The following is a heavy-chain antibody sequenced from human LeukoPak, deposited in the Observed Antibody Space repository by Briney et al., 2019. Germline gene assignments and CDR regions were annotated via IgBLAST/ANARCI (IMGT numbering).Heavy chain of an antibody. D-gene: IGHD2-15*01. V-gene: IGHV3-23*01. CDR1: GFTFRSYA. CDR3: ARVGGSTGHFDY. CDR2: ISGGGDSL. Sequence: GGSLRLSCAASGFTFRSYAMTWVRQAPGKGLEWVSVISGGGDSLSYADSVKGRFTISRDNAKNSLYLQMTSLRAEDTAVYYCARVGGSTGHFDYWGQGALVTVSS. J-gene: IGHJ4*02.